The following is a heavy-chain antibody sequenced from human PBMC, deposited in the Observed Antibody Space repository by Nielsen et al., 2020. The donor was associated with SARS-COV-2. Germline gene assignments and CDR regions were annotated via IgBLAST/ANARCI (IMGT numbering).Heavy chain of an antibody. CDR2: INSDGSST. CDR1: GFTFSSYW. CDR3: AKIGYCSSTSCLSMDV. J-gene: IGHJ6*02. Sequence: GESLKISCAASGFTFSSYWMHWVRQAPGKGLVWVSRINSDGSSTSYADFVKGRFAISRDNAKNTLYLQMNSLRAEDTAVYYCAKIGYCSSTSCLSMDVWGQGTTVTVSS. V-gene: IGHV3-74*01. D-gene: IGHD2-2*03.